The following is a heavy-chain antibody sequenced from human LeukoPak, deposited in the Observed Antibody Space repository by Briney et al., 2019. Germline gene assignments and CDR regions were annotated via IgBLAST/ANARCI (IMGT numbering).Heavy chain of an antibody. CDR1: GFTFSSYA. CDR2: ISGSGGST. CDR3: AKDPRRRSSSSHWFDP. V-gene: IGHV3-23*01. Sequence: GGSLRLSCAASGFTFSSYAVSWVRQAPGKGLEWVSAISGSGGSTYYADSVKGRFTISRDNSKNTLYLQMNSLRAEDTAVYYCAKDPRRRSSSSHWFDPWGQGTLVTVSS. J-gene: IGHJ5*02. D-gene: IGHD6-6*01.